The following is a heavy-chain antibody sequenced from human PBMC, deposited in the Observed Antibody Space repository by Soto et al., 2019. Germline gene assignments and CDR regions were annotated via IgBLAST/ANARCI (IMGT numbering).Heavy chain of an antibody. J-gene: IGHJ4*02. V-gene: IGHV4-34*01. CDR1: GQSFSGHS. D-gene: IGHD1-1*01. CDR3: ARGSGIVALPGELEDVNYDY. CDR2: INESGST. Sequence: QVQLQQWGAGLVKPSETLSLSCAVYGQSFSGHSGAWILKPPGKGLEWIGEINESGSTYYNPSLTSRVTISTDTSKNQFSLKLSSVSAADTAAYFCARGSGIVALPGELEDVNYDYWGQGTLVNVSS.